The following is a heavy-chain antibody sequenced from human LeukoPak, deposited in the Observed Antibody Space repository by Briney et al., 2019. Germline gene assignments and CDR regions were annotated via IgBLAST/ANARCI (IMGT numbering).Heavy chain of an antibody. CDR2: ISSNGGST. D-gene: IGHD6-13*01. V-gene: IGHV3-64D*06. CDR3: VKEGPYSAFDY. J-gene: IGHJ4*02. Sequence: RPGGSLRLSCSASGFTFSSYAVHWVRQAPGKGLEYVSAISSNGGSTYYADSVKGRFTISRDNSKNTLYLQMSSLRAEDTAVYYCVKEGPYSAFDYWGQGTLVTVSS. CDR1: GFTFSSYA.